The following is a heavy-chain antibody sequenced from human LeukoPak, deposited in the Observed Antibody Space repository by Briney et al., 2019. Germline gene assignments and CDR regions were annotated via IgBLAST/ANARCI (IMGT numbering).Heavy chain of an antibody. CDR2: ISSSSSTI. V-gene: IGHV3-48*01. D-gene: IGHD2/OR15-2a*01. J-gene: IGHJ4*02. CDR3: ARGATSVLLWY. Sequence: GGSLRLSCAASGFTFSSHSMNWVRQAPGKGLEWVSYISSSSSTIYYADSVKGRFTISRDNAKNSLYLQMNSLRAEDTAVYYCARGATSVLLWYWGQGTLVTVSS. CDR1: GFTFSSHS.